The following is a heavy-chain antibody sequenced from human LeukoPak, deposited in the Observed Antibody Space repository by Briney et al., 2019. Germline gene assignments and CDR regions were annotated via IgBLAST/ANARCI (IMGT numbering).Heavy chain of an antibody. J-gene: IGHJ4*02. CDR2: IRGSDDNT. V-gene: IGHV3-23*01. Sequence: GGSLRLSCAASGFIFSNYAMSWVRQAPGKGLEWVSVIRGSDDNTYYADCVKGRFTISRDNSRNTLSLQMNSLRAEDTAVYYCAKVPYTSTNYYFDYWGQGTLVTVCS. CDR3: AKVPYTSTNYYFDY. D-gene: IGHD2-2*01. CDR1: GFIFSNYA.